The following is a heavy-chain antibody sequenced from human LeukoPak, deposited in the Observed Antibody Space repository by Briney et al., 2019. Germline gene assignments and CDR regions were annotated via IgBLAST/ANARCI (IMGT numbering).Heavy chain of an antibody. CDR3: RGYSYGPPDY. CDR2: FDPEDGET. Sequence: ASVNVSCKVSGYTLTELSMHWVRQAPGKGLEWMGGFDPEDGETIYAQKFQGRVTMTEDTSTDTAYMELSSLRSEDTAVYYCRGYSYGPPDYWGQGTLVTVSS. CDR1: GYTLTELS. D-gene: IGHD5-18*01. V-gene: IGHV1-24*01. J-gene: IGHJ4*02.